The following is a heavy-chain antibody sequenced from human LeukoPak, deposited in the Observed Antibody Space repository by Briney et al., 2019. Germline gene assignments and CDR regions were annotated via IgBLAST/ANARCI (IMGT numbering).Heavy chain of an antibody. CDR3: ASAIEGCSSTSCYLWDYYYYGMDV. CDR1: GFTFSSYA. D-gene: IGHD2-2*01. Sequence: AGSLRLSCAASGFTFSSYAMHWVRQAPGKGLEWVAVISYDGSNKYYADSVKGRFTIARDNSTNTLYLQMNSLRAEDTAVYYCASAIEGCSSTSCYLWDYYYYGMDVWGQGTTVTVSS. CDR2: ISYDGSNK. V-gene: IGHV3-30-3*01. J-gene: IGHJ6*02.